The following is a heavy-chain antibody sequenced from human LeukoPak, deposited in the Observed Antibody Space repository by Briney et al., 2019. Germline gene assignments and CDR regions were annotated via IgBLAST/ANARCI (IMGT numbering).Heavy chain of an antibody. CDR2: INANSGGT. CDR3: ARGEVEMPTTLVTLGY. D-gene: IGHD5-24*01. V-gene: IGHV1-2*02. J-gene: IGHJ4*02. CDR1: GYTFTGYY. Sequence: GASMKVSCKASGYTFTGYYIHWVRQAPGQGLEWMGWINANSGGTNYAQKFQGRVTMSRDTSITTAYMELSRLRSDDTAVYYCARGEVEMPTTLVTLGYWGQGTLVTVSS.